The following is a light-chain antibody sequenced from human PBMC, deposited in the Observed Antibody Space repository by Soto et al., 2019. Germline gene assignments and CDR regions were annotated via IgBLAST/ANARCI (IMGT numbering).Light chain of an antibody. J-gene: IGKJ5*01. V-gene: IGKV2-28*01. Sequence: EIVLTQSPLSLSVSPGEAASISCRSSESLTHSSGYNYLDWYLLKPGQPPQLLIYSGSNRGSGVPDRFSGSGSGTEYTLTISRVETEDAGIYFCMQPLQTLITFGQGTRLEIQ. CDR1: ESLTHSSGYNY. CDR2: SGS. CDR3: MQPLQTLIT.